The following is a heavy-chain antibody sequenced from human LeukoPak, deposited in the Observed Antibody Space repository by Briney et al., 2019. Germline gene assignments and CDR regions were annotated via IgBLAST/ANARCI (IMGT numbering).Heavy chain of an antibody. CDR2: IYYSGST. V-gene: IGHV4-30-4*01. CDR3: ARAFGSYGSGNAFDI. D-gene: IGHD3-10*01. CDR1: GGSISSGDYY. J-gene: IGHJ3*02. Sequence: PSETLSLTCTVSGGSISSGDYYWSWIRQPPGKGLEWIGYIYYSGSTYYNPSLKSRVTISVDTSKNQFSLKLSSVTAADTAVYYCARAFGSYGSGNAFDIWGQGTMVTVSS.